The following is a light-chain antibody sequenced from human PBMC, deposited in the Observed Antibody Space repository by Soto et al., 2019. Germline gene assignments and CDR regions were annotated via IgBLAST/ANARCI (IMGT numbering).Light chain of an antibody. Sequence: DIPMTPSPSPPSASVGRRVTIPCRASQSMSRQWARYQQKPGKAPEIMSSDASSLESWGPARFSGSGSGTDCSLTICSLQTDDLATYDCQQYDSYSPLTFGRGTKVDIK. V-gene: IGKV1-5*01. CDR2: DAS. CDR3: QQYDSYSPLT. CDR1: QSMSRQ. J-gene: IGKJ4*02.